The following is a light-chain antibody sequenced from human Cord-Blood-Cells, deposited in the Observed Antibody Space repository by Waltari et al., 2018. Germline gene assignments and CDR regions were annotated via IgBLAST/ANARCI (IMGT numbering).Light chain of an antibody. CDR1: SSDVGSYNL. CDR3: CSYAGSRV. CDR2: EGS. Sequence: QSALTQPASVSGSPGQSITISCTGTSSDVGSYNLVSWYQQHPGKAPKLMIYEGSKRPSGVSNPFAGSKSGNTASRTISGLQAEDEADYYCCSYAGSRVFGGGTKLTVL. V-gene: IGLV2-23*01. J-gene: IGLJ3*02.